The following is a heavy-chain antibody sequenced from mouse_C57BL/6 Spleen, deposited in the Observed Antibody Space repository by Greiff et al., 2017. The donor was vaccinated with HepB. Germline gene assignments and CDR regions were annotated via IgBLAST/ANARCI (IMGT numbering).Heavy chain of an antibody. V-gene: IGHV1-76*01. CDR3: ARGGYYYGIYAMDY. CDR1: GYTFTDYY. D-gene: IGHD1-1*01. J-gene: IGHJ4*01. CDR2: IYPGSGNT. Sequence: VQLQQSGAELVRPGASVKLSCKASGYTFTDYYINWVKQRPGQGLEWIARIYPGSGNTYYNEKFKGKATLTAEKSSSTAYMQLSSLTSEDSAVYFCARGGYYYGIYAMDYWGQGTSVTVSS.